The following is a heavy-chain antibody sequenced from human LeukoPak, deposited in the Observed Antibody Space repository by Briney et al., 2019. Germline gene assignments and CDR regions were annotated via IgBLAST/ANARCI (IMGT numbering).Heavy chain of an antibody. Sequence: GGSLRLSCAASGFTFSSYWMHWVRQAPGKGLVWVSRINSDGSSTSYADSVKGRFTISRDNAKNTLYLQMNSLRAEDTAVYYCARPADYDYGFNSFHCWGQGALVTVSS. CDR3: ARPADYDYGFNSFHC. J-gene: IGHJ4*02. CDR2: INSDGSST. D-gene: IGHD4-23*01. V-gene: IGHV3-74*01. CDR1: GFTFSSYW.